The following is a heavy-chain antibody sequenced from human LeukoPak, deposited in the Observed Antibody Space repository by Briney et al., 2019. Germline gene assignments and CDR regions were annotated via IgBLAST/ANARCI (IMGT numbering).Heavy chain of an antibody. J-gene: IGHJ3*02. CDR1: GGSISSYY. CDR2: IYYSGST. Sequence: PSETLSLTCTVSGGSISSYYWSWIRQPPGKGLEWIGYIYYSGSTNYNPSLKSRVTISVDTSKNQFSLKLSSVTAADTAVYYCARTPAWGVSATNDAFDIWGQGTMVTVSS. CDR3: ARTPAWGVSATNDAFDI. V-gene: IGHV4-59*01. D-gene: IGHD2-15*01.